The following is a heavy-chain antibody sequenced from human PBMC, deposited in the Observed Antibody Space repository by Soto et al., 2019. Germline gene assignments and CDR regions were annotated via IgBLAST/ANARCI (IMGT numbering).Heavy chain of an antibody. Sequence: PSETLSLTCTVSGGSISSYYWSWIRQPPGKGLEWIGYIYYSGSTNYNPSLKSRVTISVDTSKNQFSLKLSSVTAADTAVYYCARDSGSYYYYGMDVWGQGTTVTV. CDR2: IYYSGST. V-gene: IGHV4-59*01. J-gene: IGHJ6*02. CDR1: GGSISSYY. CDR3: ARDSGSYYYYGMDV. D-gene: IGHD3-10*01.